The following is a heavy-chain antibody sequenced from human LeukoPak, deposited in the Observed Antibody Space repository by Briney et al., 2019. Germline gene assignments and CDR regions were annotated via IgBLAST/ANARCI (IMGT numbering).Heavy chain of an antibody. J-gene: IGHJ6*02. CDR2: INPNSGGT. CDR3: AKDNDDTLTGYSTPGNYGMDV. D-gene: IGHD3-9*01. V-gene: IGHV1-2*04. Sequence: ASVKVSCKASGYTFTGYYMHWVRQAPGQGLEWMGWINPNSGGTNYAQKFQGWVTMARDTSISTAYMELSRLRSDDTAVYYCAKDNDDTLTGYSTPGNYGMDVWGQGTTVTVSS. CDR1: GYTFTGYY.